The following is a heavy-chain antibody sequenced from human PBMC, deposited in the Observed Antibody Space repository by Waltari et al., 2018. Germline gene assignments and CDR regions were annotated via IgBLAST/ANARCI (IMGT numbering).Heavy chain of an antibody. D-gene: IGHD6-19*01. Sequence: EVQLEQSGAEVKKPGESLKISCKGSGHSFNGYWIGWVRQMPGKGLEWMGFIYPGDSDTRYSPSFQGQVTISGDKSLSTAYLQWRSLKASDTAMYYCAGHNAYQSVGWASYFDYWGQGTLVTVSS. J-gene: IGHJ4*02. CDR3: AGHNAYQSVGWASYFDY. CDR1: GHSFNGYW. V-gene: IGHV5-51*01. CDR2: IYPGDSDT.